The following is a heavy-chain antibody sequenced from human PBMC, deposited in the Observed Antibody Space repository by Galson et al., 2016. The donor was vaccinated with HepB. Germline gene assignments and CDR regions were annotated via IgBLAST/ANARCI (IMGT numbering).Heavy chain of an antibody. V-gene: IGHV4-31*03. CDR2: IYYSGNT. Sequence: TLSLTCTVSGGSISGDNYFWSWIRQHPGEGLVWIGYIYYSGNTYYNPSLKSRVTISVDTSKNQFSLKLSSVTAADTAVYYCARANSEEQLVHNYYYGMDVWGKGTTVTVAS. J-gene: IGHJ6*04. D-gene: IGHD6-13*01. CDR3: ARANSEEQLVHNYYYGMDV. CDR1: GGSISGDNYF.